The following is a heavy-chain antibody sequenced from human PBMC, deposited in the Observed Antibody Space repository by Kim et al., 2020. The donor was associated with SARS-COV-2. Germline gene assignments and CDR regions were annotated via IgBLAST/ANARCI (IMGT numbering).Heavy chain of an antibody. V-gene: IGHV7-4-1*02. CDR2: INTKTGNP. CDR1: GYTFSSYA. Sequence: ASVKVSCKASGYTFSSYAMNWVRQAPGQGLEWMGWINTKTGNPTYAQGFTGRFVFSLDTSVSTASLQISSLKAEDTAVYYCLVTSGRVHYWGQGTLVTVSS. J-gene: IGHJ4*02. D-gene: IGHD3-10*01. CDR3: LVTSGRVHY.